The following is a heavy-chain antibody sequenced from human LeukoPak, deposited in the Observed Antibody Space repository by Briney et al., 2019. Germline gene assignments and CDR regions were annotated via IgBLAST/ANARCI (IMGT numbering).Heavy chain of an antibody. CDR2: IIPIFGTA. CDR1: GGTFNSYA. J-gene: IGHJ6*03. CDR3: ARDGGNIIAAEFGAYYYYYMDV. D-gene: IGHD6-6*01. Sequence: GSSVEVSCKASGGTFNSYAISWVRQAPGQGLEWMGGIIPIFGTANYAQKFQGRVTITTDESTRTAYMELSSLRSEDTAVYYCARDGGNIIAAEFGAYYYYYMDVWGKGTTVTVSS. V-gene: IGHV1-69*05.